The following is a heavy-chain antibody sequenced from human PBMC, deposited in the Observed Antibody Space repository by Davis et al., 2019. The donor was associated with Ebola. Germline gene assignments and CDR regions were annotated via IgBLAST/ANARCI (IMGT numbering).Heavy chain of an antibody. Sequence: ASVKVSCKASGGTFSSSAISWVRQAPGQGLEWMGWISAYNGNTNYAQKLQGRVTMTTDTSTSTAYMELRSLRSDDTAVYYCARTYIVVVPAAIWDYNNWFDPWGQGTLVTVSS. V-gene: IGHV1-18*01. CDR1: GGTFSSSA. CDR3: ARTYIVVVPAAIWDYNNWFDP. D-gene: IGHD2-2*02. J-gene: IGHJ5*02. CDR2: ISAYNGNT.